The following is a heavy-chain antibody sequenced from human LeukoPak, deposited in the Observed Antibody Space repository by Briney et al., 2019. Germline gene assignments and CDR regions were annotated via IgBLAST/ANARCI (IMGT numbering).Heavy chain of an antibody. CDR2: IRYDGSNK. V-gene: IGHV3-30*02. J-gene: IGHJ4*02. CDR3: AKDSPGYSYGLGGFDY. D-gene: IGHD5-18*01. CDR1: GFTFSSYG. Sequence: EGSLRLSCAASGFTFSSYGMHWVRQAPGKGLEWVAFIRYDGSNKYYADSVKGRFTISRDNSKNTLYLQMNSLRAEDTAVYYCAKDSPGYSYGLGGFDYWGQGTLVTVSS.